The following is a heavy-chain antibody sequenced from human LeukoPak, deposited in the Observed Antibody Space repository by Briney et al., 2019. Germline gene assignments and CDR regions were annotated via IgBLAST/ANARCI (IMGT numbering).Heavy chain of an antibody. V-gene: IGHV1-18*01. CDR1: GYTFTNYG. CDR2: ISAYNANT. J-gene: IGHJ4*02. Sequence: ASVKVSCKASGYTFTNYGINWVRQAPGQGLEWMGWISAYNANTNYAQKFQGRVTMTTDISTRTAYMELRGLGSDDTAVFYCARSAPMALFDYWGQGTLVTVSS. CDR3: ARSAPMALFDY. D-gene: IGHD3-10*01.